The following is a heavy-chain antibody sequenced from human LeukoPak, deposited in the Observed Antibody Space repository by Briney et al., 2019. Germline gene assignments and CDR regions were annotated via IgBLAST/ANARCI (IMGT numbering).Heavy chain of an antibody. CDR2: ISSSSSYT. Sequence: GGSLRLSCAAPGFTFSDYYMSWIRQAPGKGLEWVSYISSSSSYTNYADSVKGRFTISRDNAKNSLYLQMNSLRAEDTAVYYCARGEGELGVDYWGQGTLVTVCS. J-gene: IGHJ4*02. V-gene: IGHV3-11*06. D-gene: IGHD7-27*01. CDR3: ARGEGELGVDY. CDR1: GFTFSDYY.